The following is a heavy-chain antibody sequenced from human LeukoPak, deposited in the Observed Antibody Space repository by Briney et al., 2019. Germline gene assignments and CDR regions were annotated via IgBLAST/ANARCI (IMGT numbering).Heavy chain of an antibody. CDR2: IYYSGST. V-gene: IGHV4-59*12. CDR1: GGSISSYY. J-gene: IGHJ4*02. CDR3: ATRVSSGWYRRYFDY. D-gene: IGHD6-19*01. Sequence: SETLSLTCTVSGGSISSYYWSWIRQPPGKGLEWIGYIYYSGSTNYNPSLKSRVTISVDTSKNQFSLKLSSVTAADTAVYCCATRVSSGWYRRYFDYWGQGTLVTVSS.